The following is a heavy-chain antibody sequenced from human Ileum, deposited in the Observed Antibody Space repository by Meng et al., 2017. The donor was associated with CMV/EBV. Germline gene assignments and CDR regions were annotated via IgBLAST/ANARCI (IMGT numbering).Heavy chain of an antibody. CDR1: GYTFTSYG. Sequence: QVQLSLSVAEVKKPGASVKVSCKASGYTFTSYGISWVRQAPGQGLEWMGWISTYNGDTYYAQNLQGRVTMTTDTSTSTAYMELRSLRSDDTAVYYCARKDDGVYLGALDYWGQGTLVTVSS. J-gene: IGHJ4*02. CDR3: ARKDDGVYLGALDY. D-gene: IGHD4-17*01. V-gene: IGHV1-18*01. CDR2: ISTYNGDT.